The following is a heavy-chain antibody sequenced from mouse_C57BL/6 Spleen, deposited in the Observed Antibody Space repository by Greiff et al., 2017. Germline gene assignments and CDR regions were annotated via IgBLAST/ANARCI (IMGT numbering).Heavy chain of an antibody. CDR1: GFSLTSYG. CDR3: ARHDYSNDYAMDY. CDR2: IWSDGST. V-gene: IGHV2-6-1*01. Sequence: VHLVESGPGLVAPSQSLSITCTVSGFSLTSYGVHWVRQPPGKGLEWLVVIWSDGSTTYNSALKSRLSISKDNSKSQVFLKMNSLQTDDTAMYYCARHDYSNDYAMDYWGQGTSVTVSS. D-gene: IGHD2-5*01. J-gene: IGHJ4*01.